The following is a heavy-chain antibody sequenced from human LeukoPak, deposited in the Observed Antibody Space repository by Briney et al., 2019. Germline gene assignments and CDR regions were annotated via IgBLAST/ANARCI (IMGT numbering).Heavy chain of an antibody. Sequence: PGGSLRLSCAASGFTFSSYSMNWVRQAPGKGLEWVSSISSSSSYIYYADSVKGRFTISRDNAKNSLYLQMNSLRAEDTAVYYCARRALLGYYGMDVWGQGTTVTVSS. CDR2: ISSSSSYI. CDR3: ARRALLGYYGMDV. J-gene: IGHJ6*02. D-gene: IGHD2/OR15-2a*01. V-gene: IGHV3-21*01. CDR1: GFTFSSYS.